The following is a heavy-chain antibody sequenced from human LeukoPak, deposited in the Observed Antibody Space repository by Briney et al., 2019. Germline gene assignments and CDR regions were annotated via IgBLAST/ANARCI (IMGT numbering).Heavy chain of an antibody. CDR3: ARGVADPSIDC. V-gene: IGHV1-2*02. J-gene: IGHJ4*02. CDR1: GYTYTGYF. CDR2: INPNSGGT. Sequence: GASVKVSCKASGYTYTGYFMHWVRQAPGQGLEWMGWINPNSGGTHYAQKFQGRVTMTRDTSISTAYMELGSLRSDDTAVYYFARGVADPSIDCWGQGTLVTVSS. D-gene: IGHD6-19*01.